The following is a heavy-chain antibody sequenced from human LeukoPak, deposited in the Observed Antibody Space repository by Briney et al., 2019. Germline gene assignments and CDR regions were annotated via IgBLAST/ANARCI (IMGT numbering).Heavy chain of an antibody. Sequence: SETLSLTCTVSGYSTSNGYFWGWIRQPPGKGLEWIGNIYRTGTTFYNPSLQSRVSISVDTSKNTFSLKLRSVTAADTAVYYCARDGYNPVAFDIWGQGTVVTVSS. CDR3: ARDGYNPVAFDI. J-gene: IGHJ3*02. CDR1: GYSTSNGYF. D-gene: IGHD5-24*01. CDR2: IYRTGTT. V-gene: IGHV4-38-2*02.